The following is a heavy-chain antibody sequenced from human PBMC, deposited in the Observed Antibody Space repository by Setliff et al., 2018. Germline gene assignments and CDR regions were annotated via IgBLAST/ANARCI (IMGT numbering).Heavy chain of an antibody. J-gene: IGHJ6*02. D-gene: IGHD2-2*02. CDR3: ARDSRGLVPAAIEGSYYYYGMDV. Sequence: SVKVSCKASGGTFSSYAISWVRQAPGQGLEWMGGIIPIFGTANYAQKFKGRVTITADESTSTAYMELSSLRSEDTAVYYCARDSRGLVPAAIEGSYYYYGMDVWGQGTTVTVSS. CDR2: IIPIFGTA. V-gene: IGHV1-69*13. CDR1: GGTFSSYA.